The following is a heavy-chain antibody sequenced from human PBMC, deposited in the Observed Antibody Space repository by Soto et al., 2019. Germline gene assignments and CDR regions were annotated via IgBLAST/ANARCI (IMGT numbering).Heavy chain of an antibody. CDR2: ISSRSSTI. D-gene: IGHD3-3*01. J-gene: IGHJ6*02. CDR1: GFTFSDYY. CDR3: ARDRYSYYDFWSGSPPYYYYGMDV. V-gene: IGHV3-11*04. Sequence: PGGSLRLSCSASGFTFSDYYMSWIRQAPGKGLEWVSYISSRSSTIFYTDSVKGRFTISRDNVKNSLYLQMNSLRAEDTAVYYCARDRYSYYDFWSGSPPYYYYGMDVWGQGTTVTVSS.